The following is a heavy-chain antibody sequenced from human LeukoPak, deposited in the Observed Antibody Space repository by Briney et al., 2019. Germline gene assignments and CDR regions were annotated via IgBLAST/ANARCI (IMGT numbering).Heavy chain of an antibody. CDR2: IYSGGTT. Sequence: GGSLRLSCAVSGFTVSTNYMSWVRQAPGKGLEWVSIIYSGGTTYYADSVKGRFTIFKDNSKNTVYLQMNSLRGEDTAVYYCARGRGGDTSAWYGLDCWGQGTLVTVSS. V-gene: IGHV3-66*01. D-gene: IGHD6-19*01. CDR3: ARGRGGDTSAWYGLDC. J-gene: IGHJ4*02. CDR1: GFTVSTNY.